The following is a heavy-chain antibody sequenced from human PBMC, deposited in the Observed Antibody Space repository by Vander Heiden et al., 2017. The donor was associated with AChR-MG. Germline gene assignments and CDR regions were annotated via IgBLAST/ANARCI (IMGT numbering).Heavy chain of an antibody. CDR3: ARLVVADFDY. CDR2: IYYSGST. V-gene: IGHV4-39*01. CDR1: GGSISSSSYY. D-gene: IGHD6-19*01. J-gene: IGHJ4*02. Sequence: QLQLQDSGPGLVKTSETLSLTCTVSGGSISSSSYYWGWIRHPPGKGLEWIGSIYYSGSTYYNPSLKSRVTISVDTSKNQFSLKLRSVTAADTAVYYCARLVVADFDYWGQGTLVTVSS.